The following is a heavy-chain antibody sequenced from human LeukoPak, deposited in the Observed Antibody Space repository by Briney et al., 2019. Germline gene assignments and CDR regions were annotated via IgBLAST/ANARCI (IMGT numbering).Heavy chain of an antibody. CDR1: GFTFSSYG. CDR3: TKGDSGSSTFDS. J-gene: IGHJ4*02. V-gene: IGHV3-30*02. D-gene: IGHD1-26*01. Sequence: GGSLRLSCTASGFTFSSYGMHWVRQAPGKGLEWVAFIRYDGSNKYYADSVKGRFTISRDNSKNTLYLQMNSLRAEDTAVYFCTKGDSGSSTFDSWGQGTLVTVSS. CDR2: IRYDGSNK.